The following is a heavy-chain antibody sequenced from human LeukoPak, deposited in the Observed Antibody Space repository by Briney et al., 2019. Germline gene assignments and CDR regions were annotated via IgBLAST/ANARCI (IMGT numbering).Heavy chain of an antibody. CDR1: GGSISSLY. V-gene: IGHV4-59*08. CDR2: IYNTGST. Sequence: SETLSLTCSVSGGSISSLYWSWIRQPPGKGLEWIGYIYNTGSTNYNPSLKSRVTMFVDMSKNQFSLRLSSVTAADTAVYYCARHRAYSSSSPFDYWGQGTLVTVS. CDR3: ARHRAYSSSSPFDY. J-gene: IGHJ4*02. D-gene: IGHD6-6*01.